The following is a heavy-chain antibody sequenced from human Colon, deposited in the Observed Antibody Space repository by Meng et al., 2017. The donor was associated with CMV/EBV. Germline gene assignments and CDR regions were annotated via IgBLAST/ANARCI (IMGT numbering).Heavy chain of an antibody. CDR3: TKDIGSYHDFFTGTSPFPHAFDV. J-gene: IGHJ3*01. CDR1: GFTFDDYG. V-gene: IGHV3-9*01. CDR2: ITWSNATT. D-gene: IGHD3-9*01. Sequence: SLKISCVASGFTFDDYGMHWVRQRPGKGLEWVSSITWSNATTRYADSVRGRFTISRDNAKNSLYLQMNSLRAEDTALYYCTKDIGSYHDFFTGTSPFPHAFDVWGQGTLVTVSS.